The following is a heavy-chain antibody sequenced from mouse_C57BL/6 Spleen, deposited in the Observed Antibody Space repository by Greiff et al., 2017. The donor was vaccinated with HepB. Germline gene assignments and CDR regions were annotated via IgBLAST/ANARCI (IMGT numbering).Heavy chain of an antibody. CDR3: VDGSGHWYFDV. Sequence: QVQLKESGAELARPGASVKMSCKASGYTFTSYTMHWVKQRPGQGLEWIGYINPSSGYTKYNQKFKDKATLTADKSSSTAYMQLSSLTSEDSAVYYCVDGSGHWYFDVWGTGTTVTVSS. D-gene: IGHD1-1*01. V-gene: IGHV1-4*01. CDR1: GYTFTSYT. CDR2: INPSSGYT. J-gene: IGHJ1*03.